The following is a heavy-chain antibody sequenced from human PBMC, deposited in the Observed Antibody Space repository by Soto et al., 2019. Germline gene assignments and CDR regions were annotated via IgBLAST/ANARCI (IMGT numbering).Heavy chain of an antibody. J-gene: IGHJ6*02. CDR2: INPNSGDT. D-gene: IGHD3-9*01. CDR3: ARDARGTRGFDEMDI. V-gene: IGHV1-2*02. CDR1: GYIFTGYH. Sequence: ASVKVSCKASGYIFTGYHIHWVRQAPGRGLEWMGWINPNSGDTEYAQNFQGRVTMTRDTPFNLVYMEMSGLMSDDTAVYYCARDARGTRGFDEMDIWGQGTTVTV.